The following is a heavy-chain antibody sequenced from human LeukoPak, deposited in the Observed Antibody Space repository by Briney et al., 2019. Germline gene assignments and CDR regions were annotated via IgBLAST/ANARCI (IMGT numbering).Heavy chain of an antibody. CDR2: IFPSGGEI. Sequence: GGSLRLSCAASGFTFSRYTMIWVRQPPGKGLEWVSSIFPSGGEIHYADSVRGRFTISRDNSKSTLSLQMNSLRAEDTAIYYCATYRQVLLPFESWGQGTLVTVSS. D-gene: IGHD2-8*02. J-gene: IGHJ4*02. CDR3: ATYRQVLLPFES. V-gene: IGHV3-23*01. CDR1: GFTFSRYT.